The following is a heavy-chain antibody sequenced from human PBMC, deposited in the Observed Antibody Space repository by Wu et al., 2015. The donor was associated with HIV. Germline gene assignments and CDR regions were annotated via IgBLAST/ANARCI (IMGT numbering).Heavy chain of an antibody. D-gene: IGHD1-1*01. Sequence: VQLVQSGGEVKKPGASVKVACKSSGYIFTDYGINWVRQAPGEGLEWMGRITPLFGRPNYAQRFQGRVTITADESTSTAYMELSSLKSEDTAVYYCAKTNRIVTNGIDFYHYYGMDVWGQGTTVTVS. CDR3: AKTNRIVTNGIDFYHYYGMDV. J-gene: IGHJ6*02. V-gene: IGHV1-69*13. CDR1: GYIFTDYG. CDR2: ITPLFGRP.